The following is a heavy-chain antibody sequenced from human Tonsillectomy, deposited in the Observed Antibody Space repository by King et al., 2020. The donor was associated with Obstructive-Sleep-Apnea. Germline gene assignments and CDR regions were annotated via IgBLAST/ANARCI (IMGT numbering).Heavy chain of an antibody. J-gene: IGHJ4*02. CDR1: GYSFTTYG. V-gene: IGHV1-18*01. Sequence: QLVQSGAELKKPGASVKVSCKASGYSFTTYGISWVRQAPGQGLEWMGWISGYNGNTNYAQRLQGRVTMTTDTSTSTAYVELRSLRSDDTAVYYCARDWYYDILTGYSGIDYWGQGTLVTVSS. D-gene: IGHD3-9*01. CDR2: ISGYNGNT. CDR3: ARDWYYDILTGYSGIDY.